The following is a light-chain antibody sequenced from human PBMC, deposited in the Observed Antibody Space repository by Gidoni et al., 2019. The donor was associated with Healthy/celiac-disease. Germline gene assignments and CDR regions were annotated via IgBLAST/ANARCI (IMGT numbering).Light chain of an antibody. CDR3: QQYGSSPLT. CDR2: VAS. Sequence: EIVLTQSPGTLSLSPGERATLSFRASQSVSSSYLAWYQQKPGQAPRLLIYVASSRATGIPDRFSGSGSGTDFTLTISRLEPEDFAVYYCQQYGSSPLTFXGXTKVEIK. V-gene: IGKV3-20*01. CDR1: QSVSSSY. J-gene: IGKJ4*01.